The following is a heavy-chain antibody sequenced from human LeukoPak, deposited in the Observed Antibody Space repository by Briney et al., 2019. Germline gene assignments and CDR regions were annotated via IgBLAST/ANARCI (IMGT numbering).Heavy chain of an antibody. CDR3: ARDSGYSYVDC. D-gene: IGHD5-18*01. J-gene: IGHJ4*02. CDR1: GFTVISYW. CDR2: INSDGSST. Sequence: GGSLRLSCAASGFTVISYWMYWVRQAPGKGLVWVSRINSDGSSTSYADSVKGRFTMSRDNAKNTLYLQMNSLRAEDTAVYYCARDSGYSYVDCWSQGTLVTVSS. V-gene: IGHV3-74*01.